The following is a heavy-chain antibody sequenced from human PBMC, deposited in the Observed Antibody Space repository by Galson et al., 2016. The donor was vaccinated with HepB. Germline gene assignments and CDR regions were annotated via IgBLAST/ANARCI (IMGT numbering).Heavy chain of an antibody. Sequence: SLRLSCAASGFNVSNKYMTWVRQAPGKGLEWVSTIYTAATTYYADSLRGRFTISRDTSQNTLFLQINSLRAGDTAVYFCAGGGAYFGSGSWDWGQGTRVTVSS. D-gene: IGHD3-10*01. V-gene: IGHV3-53*01. CDR1: GFNVSNKY. CDR2: IYTAATT. J-gene: IGHJ4*02. CDR3: AGGGAYFGSGSWD.